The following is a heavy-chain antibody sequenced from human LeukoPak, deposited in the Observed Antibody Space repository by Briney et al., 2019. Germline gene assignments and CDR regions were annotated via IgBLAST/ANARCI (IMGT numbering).Heavy chain of an antibody. CDR3: ARDGNYYDNSDPADY. CDR1: RFTFSRYW. Sequence: PGGSLRLSCAASRFTFSRYWMHWVRQAPGKGLVWVSRINSDGISTSYADSVKGRFTISRDNAKNTLYLQMNSLRAEDTAVYYCARDGNYYDNSDPADYWGQGTLVTVSS. CDR2: INSDGIST. J-gene: IGHJ4*02. D-gene: IGHD3-22*01. V-gene: IGHV3-74*01.